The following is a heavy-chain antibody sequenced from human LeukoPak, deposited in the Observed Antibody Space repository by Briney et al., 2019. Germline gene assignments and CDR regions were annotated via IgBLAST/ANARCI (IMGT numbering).Heavy chain of an antibody. J-gene: IGHJ6*04. Sequence: GRSLRLSCAACGFTFSSYAMHWVRQAPGKGLEWVAVISYDGSNKYYADSVKGRFTISRDNSKNTLYLQMNSLRAEDTAVYYCAREYSGYDYGMDVWGKGTTVTVSS. D-gene: IGHD1-26*01. V-gene: IGHV3-30*04. CDR3: AREYSGYDYGMDV. CDR2: ISYDGSNK. CDR1: GFTFSSYA.